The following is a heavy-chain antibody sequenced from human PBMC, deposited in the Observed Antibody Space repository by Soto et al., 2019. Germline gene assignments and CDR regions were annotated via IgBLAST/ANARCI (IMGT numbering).Heavy chain of an antibody. V-gene: IGHV3-48*01. CDR2: ISSSSSTI. J-gene: IGHJ6*03. Sequence: PGGSLRLSCAASGFTFSSYIMNWVRQAPGKGLEWVSYISSSSSTIYYADSVKGRFTISRDNAKNSLYLQMNSLRAEDTAVYYCASLPGDYDFWSGYYMDVWGKGTTVTVSS. D-gene: IGHD3-3*01. CDR1: GFTFSSYI. CDR3: ASLPGDYDFWSGYYMDV.